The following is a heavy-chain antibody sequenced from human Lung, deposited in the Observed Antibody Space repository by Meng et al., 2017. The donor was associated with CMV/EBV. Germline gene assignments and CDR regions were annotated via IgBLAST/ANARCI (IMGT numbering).Heavy chain of an antibody. Sequence: FSFSNYWMSWVRQAPGKGLEWVANIKEDGSEKYYVDSVKGRFTISRDNAKNSLYLQMNSLRADDTAMYYCARLPVDTTFFIQEYYFDYWGQGTLVTVSS. V-gene: IGHV3-7*01. CDR2: IKEDGSEK. CDR3: ARLPVDTTFFIQEYYFDY. CDR1: FSFSNYW. J-gene: IGHJ4*02. D-gene: IGHD3-3*01.